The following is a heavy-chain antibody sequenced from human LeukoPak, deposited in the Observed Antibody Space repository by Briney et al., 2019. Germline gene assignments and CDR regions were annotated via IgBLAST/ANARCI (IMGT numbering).Heavy chain of an antibody. Sequence: PGRSLRLSCTASGFTFGDYAMSWVRQAPGKGLEWVGFIRSKAYGGTTEYAASVKGRFTISRDDSKSIAYLQMNSLKTEDTAVYYCTSRRGYSYGYYFDYWGLGTLVTVSS. D-gene: IGHD5-18*01. V-gene: IGHV3-49*04. CDR1: GFTFGDYA. CDR2: IRSKAYGGTT. CDR3: TSRRGYSYGYYFDY. J-gene: IGHJ4*02.